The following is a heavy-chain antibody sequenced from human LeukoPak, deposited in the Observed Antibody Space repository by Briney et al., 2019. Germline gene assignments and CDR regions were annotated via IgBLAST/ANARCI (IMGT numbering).Heavy chain of an antibody. J-gene: IGHJ3*02. CDR2: IRYDGSNK. Sequence: PGGSLRLSCAASGFTFSSYGMHWVRQAPGKGLEWVAFIRYDGSNKYYADSVKGRFTISRDNSKNTLYLQMNSLRAEDTAVYYCAKFRSAGTSPVYEAFDIWGQGTMVTVSS. CDR3: AKFRSAGTSPVYEAFDI. CDR1: GFTFSSYG. D-gene: IGHD1-7*01. V-gene: IGHV3-30*02.